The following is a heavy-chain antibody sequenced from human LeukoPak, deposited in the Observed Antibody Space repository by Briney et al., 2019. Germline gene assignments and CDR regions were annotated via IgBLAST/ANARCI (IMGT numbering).Heavy chain of an antibody. D-gene: IGHD3-3*01. CDR2: IGGYSGHT. CDR3: ARLTYYDFWSGYNYAFDI. Sequence: ASVKVSCTASGYSFTDYSINWVRLAPGQGLEWIGWIGGYSGHTQYAEKFQGRVIMATNTSTKTAYMELTNLRSDDTAVYYCARLTYYDFWSGYNYAFDIWGQGTMVTVSS. CDR1: GYSFTDYS. V-gene: IGHV1-18*01. J-gene: IGHJ3*02.